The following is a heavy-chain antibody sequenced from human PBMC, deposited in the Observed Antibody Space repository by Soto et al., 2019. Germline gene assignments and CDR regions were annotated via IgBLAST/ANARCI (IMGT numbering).Heavy chain of an antibody. CDR3: AKSADFWSGCTDY. D-gene: IGHD3-3*01. Sequence: PGGSLRLSCAASGFTFSDYAMSWVRQAPGKGLEWVSTGSGSTTYYADSVKGRFTISRDNSKNTLYLQMNSLRAEDTAVYYCAKSADFWSGCTDYWGQGTLVTVSS. V-gene: IGHV3-23*01. CDR1: GFTFSDYA. CDR2: GSGSTT. J-gene: IGHJ4*02.